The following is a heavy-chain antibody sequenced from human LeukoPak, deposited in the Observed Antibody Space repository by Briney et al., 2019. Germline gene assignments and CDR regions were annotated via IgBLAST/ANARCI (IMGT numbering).Heavy chain of an antibody. Sequence: SVKVSCKASGGTFSSYAISWVRQAPGQGLEWMGRIIPILGIANYAQKFQGRVTITPDKSTSTAYMELSSLRSEDTAVYYCARGADTAMLDDYYYGMDVWGQGTTVTVSS. V-gene: IGHV1-69*04. CDR2: IIPILGIA. J-gene: IGHJ6*02. CDR3: ARGADTAMLDDYYYGMDV. D-gene: IGHD5-18*01. CDR1: GGTFSSYA.